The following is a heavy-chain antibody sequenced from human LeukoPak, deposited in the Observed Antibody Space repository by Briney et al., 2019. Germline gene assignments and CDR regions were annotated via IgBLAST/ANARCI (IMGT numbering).Heavy chain of an antibody. CDR1: GFTFSSYS. Sequence: GSLRLSCAASGFTFSSYSMNWVRQAPGKGLKGVSSISSSSSYIYYADSVKGRFTISRDNAKNSLYLQMNSLRAEDTAVYYCARGSYGDYEIDYWGQGTLVTVSS. D-gene: IGHD4-17*01. J-gene: IGHJ4*02. CDR2: ISSSSSYI. V-gene: IGHV3-21*06. CDR3: ARGSYGDYEIDY.